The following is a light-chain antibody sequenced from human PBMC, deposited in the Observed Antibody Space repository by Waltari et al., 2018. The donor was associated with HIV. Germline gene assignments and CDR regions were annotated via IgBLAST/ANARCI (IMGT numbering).Light chain of an antibody. CDR3: QQYYNAPFT. V-gene: IGKV4-1*01. J-gene: IGKJ3*01. CDR2: WAS. Sequence: IVMTQSPDSLTVSLGERATLNCKSSHSVFDWSKDKIYLAWYQQKAGQPPKLLIYWASTRGSGVPDRFSGSGSGTDFTLTISSLQAEDVAVYYCQQYYNAPFTFGPGTKV. CDR1: HSVFDWSKDKIY.